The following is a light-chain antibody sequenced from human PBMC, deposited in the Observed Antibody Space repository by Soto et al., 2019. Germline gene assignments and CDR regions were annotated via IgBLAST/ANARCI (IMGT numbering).Light chain of an antibody. CDR1: QTVVSSY. CDR3: QQYGKT. CDR2: GAS. Sequence: EIVLTQSPGTLSLSPGERATLSCRASQTVVSSYLACYQQKPGQAPRLLIYGASTRASGIPDRFSGSASGTDFTLTISRLEPEDFAVYYCQQYGKTFGQGTKVDIK. V-gene: IGKV3-20*01. J-gene: IGKJ1*01.